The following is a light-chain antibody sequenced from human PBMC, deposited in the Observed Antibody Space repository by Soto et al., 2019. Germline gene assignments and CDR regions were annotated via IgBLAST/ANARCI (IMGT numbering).Light chain of an antibody. Sequence: SSELTQPPSVSVAPGETASVTCGGNNIRSKSVHWYQQKPGQAPVLVIYYDRERPSGIPERFSGSNSGNTATLTISRVEAGDEADYYCQVWDTSSDHVVFGGGTKVTVL. J-gene: IGLJ2*01. CDR1: NIRSKS. V-gene: IGLV3-21*04. CDR3: QVWDTSSDHVV. CDR2: YDR.